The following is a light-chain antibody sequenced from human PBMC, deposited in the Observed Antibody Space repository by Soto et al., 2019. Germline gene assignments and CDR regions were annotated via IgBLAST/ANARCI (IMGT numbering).Light chain of an antibody. V-gene: IGKV1-5*01. CDR1: QTISNW. CDR3: KQALQVPRT. Sequence: IRRYHSASTVSLAIGDRVTITCRASQTISNWLAWYQQKPGKAPKLLIFGASTLPNGVPARFSGGGLGTEFTLTIIRVQAEDFAAYNCKQALQVPRTFGQGTKVDIK. CDR2: GAS. J-gene: IGKJ1*01.